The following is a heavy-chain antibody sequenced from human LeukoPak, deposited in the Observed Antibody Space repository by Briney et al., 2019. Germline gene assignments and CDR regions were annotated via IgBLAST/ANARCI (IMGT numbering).Heavy chain of an antibody. J-gene: IGHJ4*02. CDR2: ISGSGGST. Sequence: GGSLRLSCAASGFTFSNARMNWVRQAPGKGLEWVSGISGSGGSTYYADSVKGRFTISRDNSKNTLYLQMNSLRAEDTAVYYCAKSIYYDSSGEDYWGQGTLVTVSS. CDR3: AKSIYYDSSGEDY. V-gene: IGHV3-23*01. D-gene: IGHD3-22*01. CDR1: GFTFSNAR.